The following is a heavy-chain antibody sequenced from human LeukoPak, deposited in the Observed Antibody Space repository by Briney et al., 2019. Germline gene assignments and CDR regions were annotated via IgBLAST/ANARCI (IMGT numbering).Heavy chain of an antibody. CDR1: GLTFSSYW. CDR3: ARDARIAAAGQKGY. D-gene: IGHD6-13*01. Sequence: GGSLRLSCAASGLTFSSYWMHWVRQAPGKGLVWVSRINSDGSSTTYADSVKGRFTISRDNAKNTLYLQMNSLRAEDTAAYYCARDARIAAAGQKGYWGQGTLVTVSS. CDR2: INSDGSST. J-gene: IGHJ4*02. V-gene: IGHV3-74*01.